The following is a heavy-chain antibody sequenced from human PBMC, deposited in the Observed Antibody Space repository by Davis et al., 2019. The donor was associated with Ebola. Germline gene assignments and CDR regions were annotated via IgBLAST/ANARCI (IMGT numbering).Heavy chain of an antibody. CDR3: ARDPLGYTDDNDY. Sequence: GESLKISCAASGISFSNYGMFWVRQAPGKVMEWVAVISPDGSDKNYADSGKGRFTISRDNSKDTLYLQMDSLRTEDTAVYYCARDPLGYTDDNDYWGQGTLVTVSS. CDR2: ISPDGSDK. J-gene: IGHJ4*02. D-gene: IGHD2-2*02. V-gene: IGHV3-30*03. CDR1: GISFSNYG.